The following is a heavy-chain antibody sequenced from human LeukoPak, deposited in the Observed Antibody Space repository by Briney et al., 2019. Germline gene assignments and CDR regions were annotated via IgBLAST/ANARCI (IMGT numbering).Heavy chain of an antibody. CDR2: IIPILGIA. V-gene: IGHV1-69*04. D-gene: IGHD4-17*01. CDR1: GGTFTSYA. CDR3: ARGTYGDYEVHDY. J-gene: IGHJ4*02. Sequence: GASVKVTCKASGGTFTSYAISGGRQAPGQGLEWMGRIIPILGIANYAQKFQGRVTITADKSTSTAYMELSSLRSEDTAVYYCARGTYGDYEVHDYWGQGTLVTVSS.